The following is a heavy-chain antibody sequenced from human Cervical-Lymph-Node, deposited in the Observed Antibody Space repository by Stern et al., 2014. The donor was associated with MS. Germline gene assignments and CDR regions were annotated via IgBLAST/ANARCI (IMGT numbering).Heavy chain of an antibody. J-gene: IGHJ6*02. Sequence: VQLVQSGAEVKKPGASVKVSCKASGYTFTSYGISWVRQAPGQGLEWMGWSSAYNGNTNYAQKLQGRVTMTTDTSTSTAYMELRSLRSDDTAVYYCARDARRIRTDGYNRYYYGMDVWGQGTTVTVSS. CDR2: SSAYNGNT. D-gene: IGHD5-24*01. CDR1: GYTFTSYG. V-gene: IGHV1-18*01. CDR3: ARDARRIRTDGYNRYYYGMDV.